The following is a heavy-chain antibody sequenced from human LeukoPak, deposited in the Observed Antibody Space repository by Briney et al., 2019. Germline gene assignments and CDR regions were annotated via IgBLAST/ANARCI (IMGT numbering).Heavy chain of an antibody. Sequence: PSETLSLTCTVSGGSISSYYWSWIRQPPGKGLEWIGYIYYSGSTNYNPSLKSRVTISVDTSKNQFSLKLSSVTAAGTAVYYCARTYYGDYGWYYYYYMDVWGKGTTVTISS. CDR2: IYYSGST. CDR3: ARTYYGDYGWYYYYYMDV. V-gene: IGHV4-59*01. D-gene: IGHD4-17*01. CDR1: GGSISSYY. J-gene: IGHJ6*03.